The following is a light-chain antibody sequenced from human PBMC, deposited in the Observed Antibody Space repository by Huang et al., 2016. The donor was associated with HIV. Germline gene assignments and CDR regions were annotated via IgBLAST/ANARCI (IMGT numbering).Light chain of an antibody. Sequence: DVVMTQSPLSLPVTLGQPASISCRSSQSLVYSDGNTYLNWFQQRPGQSPRRLIYKVSNRDYGVPDRFGGSGSGTDCTRKISRGEAEDVGVYYCMRGTHWPPTFGQGTKVEIK. CDR1: QSLVYSDGNTY. CDR3: MRGTHWPPT. V-gene: IGKV2-30*01. J-gene: IGKJ1*01. CDR2: KVS.